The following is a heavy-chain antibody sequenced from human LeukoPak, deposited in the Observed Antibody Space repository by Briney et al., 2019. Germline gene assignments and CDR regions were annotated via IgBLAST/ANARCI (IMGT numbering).Heavy chain of an antibody. CDR1: GGSISSYY. CDR3: AVQGHYYDSSGYLDY. CDR2: IYYSGST. D-gene: IGHD3-22*01. Sequence: SETLSLTCTVSGGSISSYYWSWIRQPPGKGLEWIGYIYYSGSTNYNPSLKSRVTISVDTSKNQFSLKLSSVTAADTAVYYCAVQGHYYDSSGYLDYWGQGTLVTVSS. V-gene: IGHV4-59*01. J-gene: IGHJ4*02.